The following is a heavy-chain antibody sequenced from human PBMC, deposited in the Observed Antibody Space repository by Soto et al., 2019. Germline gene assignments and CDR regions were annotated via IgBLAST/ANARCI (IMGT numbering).Heavy chain of an antibody. V-gene: IGHV4-59*12. D-gene: IGHD3-16*02. CDR2: IHYSGSTNYNPS. J-gene: IGHJ4*02. CDR1: GGSISDYY. CDR3: ARDRVMITFGGVIDRHFDY. Sequence: SETLSLTCTVSGGSISDYYWSWIRQTPGKGLEWIGYIHYSGSTNYNPSNYNPSLKSRVTISVDTSKNQFSLRLTSVTAADTAVYYCARDRVMITFGGVIDRHFDYWGQGTLVTVSS.